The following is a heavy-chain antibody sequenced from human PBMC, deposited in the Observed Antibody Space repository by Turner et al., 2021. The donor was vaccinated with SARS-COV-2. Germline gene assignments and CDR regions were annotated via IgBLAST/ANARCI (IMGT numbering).Heavy chain of an antibody. J-gene: IGHJ5*02. V-gene: IGHV3-23*01. CDR2: ISGGDGNT. CDR3: AKGYSYDLDP. D-gene: IGHD5-18*01. CDR1: GFTFSSYA. Sequence: EVPPSASGGGSVQAGGVLALSCAASGFTFSSYATDWVRQAPGKGLEWVAAISGGDGNTFYADSVKSRFTISKNNSKNTLDLQMNSLRAEDTAVYYCAKGYSYDLDPWGQGTLVTVSS.